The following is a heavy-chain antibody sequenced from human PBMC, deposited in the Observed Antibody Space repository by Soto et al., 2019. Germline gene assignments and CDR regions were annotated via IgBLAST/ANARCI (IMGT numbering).Heavy chain of an antibody. Sequence: AASVKVSCKASGYTFTGYYMHWVRQAPGQGLEWMGWINPNSGGTNYAQKFQGRVTMTRDTSISTAYMELSRLRSDDTAVYYCARDALLPPNWFDPWGQGTLVTVSS. J-gene: IGHJ5*02. CDR3: ARDALLPPNWFDP. V-gene: IGHV1-2*02. D-gene: IGHD2-15*01. CDR1: GYTFTGYY. CDR2: INPNSGGT.